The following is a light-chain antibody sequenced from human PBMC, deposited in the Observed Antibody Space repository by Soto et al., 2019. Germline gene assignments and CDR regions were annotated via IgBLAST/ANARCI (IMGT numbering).Light chain of an antibody. J-gene: IGLJ1*01. CDR2: RND. CDR1: SSYIGSKY. Sequence: QSVLTQPPSASGTPGQRVTISCSGSSSYIGSKYVYWYQQLPGTAPKLLIYRNDQRPSRISERFSGCKSGTSASLAISGLRSEDEADYYCAAWDDSLSGYVFGTGTKLTVL. CDR3: AAWDDSLSGYV. V-gene: IGLV1-47*01.